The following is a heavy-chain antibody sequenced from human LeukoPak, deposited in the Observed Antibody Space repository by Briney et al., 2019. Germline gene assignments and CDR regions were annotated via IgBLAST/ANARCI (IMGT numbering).Heavy chain of an antibody. V-gene: IGHV4-39*01. D-gene: IGHD3-10*01. Sequence: SETLSLTCTVSGGSISSSSYYWGWIRQPPGKGLEWIGSFYYSGSTYYNPSLKSRVTISVDTSKNQFSLKLSSVTAADTAVYYCARHWSGFGELSPPDYWGQGTLVTVSS. J-gene: IGHJ4*02. CDR2: FYYSGST. CDR1: GGSISSSSYY. CDR3: ARHWSGFGELSPPDY.